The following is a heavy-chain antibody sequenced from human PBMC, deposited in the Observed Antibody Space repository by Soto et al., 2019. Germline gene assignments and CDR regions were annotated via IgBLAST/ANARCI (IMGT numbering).Heavy chain of an antibody. CDR3: ASRSHTNWPAY. J-gene: IGHJ4*01. D-gene: IGHD2-8*01. CDR1: GGCLRCYY. CDR2: IYYDGTI. V-gene: IGHV4-59*08. Sequence: SEPLSLTCTVSGGCLRCYYWAWVRPPPERGLEWIGFIYYDGTISSNPSLNSRVTLSVDTSKNQFSLKVNSVPVAATAVYYCASRSHTNWPAYWGHGTPVTVSS.